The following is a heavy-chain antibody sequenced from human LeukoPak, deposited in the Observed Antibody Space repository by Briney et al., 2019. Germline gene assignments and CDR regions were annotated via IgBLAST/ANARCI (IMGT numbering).Heavy chain of an antibody. D-gene: IGHD2/OR15-2a*01. CDR2: INPSGRT. CDR1: GGSFSGYQ. J-gene: IGHJ6*03. V-gene: IGHV4-34*01. Sequence: SETLSLSCAVYGGSFSGYQWTWVRQSPGMGLEWIGEINPSGRTNYNPSLKSRVIISVDTSKNQFSLRLSSGTAADTAIYYCARALTFPDFYYYMDVWGEGTTVAVSS. CDR3: ARALTFPDFYYYMDV.